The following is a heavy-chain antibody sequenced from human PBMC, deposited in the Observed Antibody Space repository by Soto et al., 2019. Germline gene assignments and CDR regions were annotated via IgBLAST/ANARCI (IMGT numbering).Heavy chain of an antibody. CDR2: ISGYNGNT. CDR1: GYSFHTHS. Sequence: ASVKVSYKASGYSFHTHSISWERQAPGQGLGWGGWISGYNGNTNYAQKFQGRVTLTRDTSTKTAFMELRSLTGDDTAVYYCAREYGMDVWGQGTTVTVSS. J-gene: IGHJ6*02. CDR3: AREYGMDV. V-gene: IGHV1-18*01.